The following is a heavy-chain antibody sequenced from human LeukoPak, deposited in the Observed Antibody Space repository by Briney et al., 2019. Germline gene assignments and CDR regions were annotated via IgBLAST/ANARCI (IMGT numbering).Heavy chain of an antibody. V-gene: IGHV3-23*01. CDR2: ISGSGGST. D-gene: IGHD3-22*01. Sequence: HAGGSLRLSCAASGFTFSNYAMSWVRQAPGKGLEWVSAISGSGGSTYYADSVKGRFTISRDNSKNTLYLQMNSLRAEDTAVYYCAKELSPYYYDSSGPGFDYWGQGTLVTVSS. CDR1: GFTFSNYA. CDR3: AKELSPYYYDSSGPGFDY. J-gene: IGHJ4*02.